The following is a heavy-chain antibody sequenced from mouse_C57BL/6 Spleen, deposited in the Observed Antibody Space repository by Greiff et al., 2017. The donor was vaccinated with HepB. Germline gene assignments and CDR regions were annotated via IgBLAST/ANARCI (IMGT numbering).Heavy chain of an antibody. Sequence: QVQLQQPGAELVKPGASVKLSCKASGYTFTSYWMHWVKQRPGQGLEWIGMIHPNSGSTNYNEKFKSKATLTVDKSSSTAYMQLSSLTSDDSAVYYCARKGSSYDYAMDYWGQGTSVTVSS. CDR3: ARKGSSYDYAMDY. J-gene: IGHJ4*01. V-gene: IGHV1-64*01. CDR1: GYTFTSYW. CDR2: IHPNSGST. D-gene: IGHD1-1*01.